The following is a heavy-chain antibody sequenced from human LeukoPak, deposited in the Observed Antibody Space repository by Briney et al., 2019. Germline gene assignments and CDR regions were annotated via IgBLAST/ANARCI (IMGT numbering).Heavy chain of an antibody. CDR3: TRPEYSSSSVWFDP. CDR2: IRSKANSYAT. D-gene: IGHD6-6*01. Sequence: GGSLRLSCAASGFTFSGSAMHWVCQASGKGLEWVGRIRSKANSYATAYAASVKGRFTISRDDSKNTAYLQMNSLKTEDTAVYYCTRPEYSSSSVWFDPWGQGTLVTVSS. V-gene: IGHV3-73*01. J-gene: IGHJ5*02. CDR1: GFTFSGSA.